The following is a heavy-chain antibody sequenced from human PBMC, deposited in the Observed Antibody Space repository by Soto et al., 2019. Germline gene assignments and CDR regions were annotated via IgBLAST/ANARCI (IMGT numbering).Heavy chain of an antibody. V-gene: IGHV3-30-3*01. CDR2: ISYDGSNK. J-gene: IGHJ5*02. Sequence: QVQLVESGGGVVQPGRSLRLSCAASGFTFSSYAMHWVRQAPGKGLEWVAVISYDGSNKYYADSVKGRFTISRDNSKNTLYLKMNGRRAEDTAVYYCGGQGVLGSCLQPTWFPPGGQGPLVTVSS. CDR3: GGQGVLGSCLQPTWFPP. CDR1: GFTFSSYA. D-gene: IGHD3-10*01.